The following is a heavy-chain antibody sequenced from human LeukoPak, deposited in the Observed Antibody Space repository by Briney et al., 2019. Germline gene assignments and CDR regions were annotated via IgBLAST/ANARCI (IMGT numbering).Heavy chain of an antibody. J-gene: IGHJ6*02. V-gene: IGHV3-66*01. Sequence: GGSLRLSCAASGFTVSSNYMSWVRQAPGKGLEWVSVIYSGGSTYYADSVKGRFTISRDNSKNTLYLQMNSLRAEDTAVYYCARDHCSSTSCYVGEGYYYYGMDVWGQGTTVTVSS. CDR1: GFTVSSNY. CDR2: IYSGGST. D-gene: IGHD2-2*01. CDR3: ARDHCSSTSCYVGEGYYYYGMDV.